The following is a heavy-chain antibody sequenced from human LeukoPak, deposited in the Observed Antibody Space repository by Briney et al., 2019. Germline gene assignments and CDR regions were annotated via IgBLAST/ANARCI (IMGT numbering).Heavy chain of an antibody. Sequence: PGGSLRLSCAASGFTFSSSAMSWVRQAPGKGLEWVSTISGSGGSTYYADSVKGRFTISRDNSKSTLYLQMNSLRAEDTAVYYCGRDSSWYVAGMDVWGQGTTVTVSS. V-gene: IGHV3-23*01. CDR1: GFTFSSSA. D-gene: IGHD6-13*01. CDR3: GRDSSWYVAGMDV. J-gene: IGHJ6*02. CDR2: ISGSGGST.